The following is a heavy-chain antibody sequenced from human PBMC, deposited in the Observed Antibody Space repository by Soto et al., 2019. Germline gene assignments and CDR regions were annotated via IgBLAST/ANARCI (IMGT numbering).Heavy chain of an antibody. CDR1: GGTFSSYA. J-gene: IGHJ6*02. Sequence: SVKVSCKASGGTFSSYAISWVRQAPGQGLEWMGGIIPIFGTANYAQKFQGRVTITADESTSTAYMELSSLRSEDTAVYYCAREGMTTASAYYYYYGMDVWGQGTTVTVSS. V-gene: IGHV1-69*13. D-gene: IGHD4-17*01. CDR2: IIPIFGTA. CDR3: AREGMTTASAYYYYYGMDV.